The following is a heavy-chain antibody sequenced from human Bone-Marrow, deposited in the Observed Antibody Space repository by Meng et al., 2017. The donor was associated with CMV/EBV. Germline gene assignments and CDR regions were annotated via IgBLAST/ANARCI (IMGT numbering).Heavy chain of an antibody. CDR2: IYYSGST. CDR1: GGSISSSSYY. Sequence: GSLRLSCTVSGGSISSSSYYWGWIRQPPGKGLEWIGSIYYSGSTYYNPSLKSRVTISVDTSKNQFSLKLSSVIAADTAVYYCARSNFTYYYDSSGYYLFDYWGQGTLVTVSS. J-gene: IGHJ4*02. V-gene: IGHV4-39*01. CDR3: ARSNFTYYYDSSGYYLFDY. D-gene: IGHD3-22*01.